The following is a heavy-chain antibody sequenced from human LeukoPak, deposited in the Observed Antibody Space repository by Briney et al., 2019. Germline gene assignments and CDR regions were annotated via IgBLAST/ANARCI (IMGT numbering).Heavy chain of an antibody. D-gene: IGHD3-10*01. V-gene: IGHV4-59*01. CDR3: ARKGEHYYDSGKVWPAWFDP. J-gene: IGHJ5*02. CDR1: GGSISSYY. CDR2: IHYSGST. Sequence: SETLXLTCTVSGGSISSYYWSWIRQPPGKGLEWVGYIHYSGSTNYNPSLKSRVTIPVDTSKNQFSLKLTSVTAADTAVYYCARKGEHYYDSGKVWPAWFDPWGQGTLVTVSS.